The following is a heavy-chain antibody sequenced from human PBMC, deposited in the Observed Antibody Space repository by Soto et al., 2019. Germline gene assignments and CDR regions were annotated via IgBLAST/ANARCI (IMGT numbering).Heavy chain of an antibody. CDR3: ARGAPITTVDYYYYGMDV. CDR1: GFTFSSYW. V-gene: IGHV3-7*03. Sequence: EGSLRLSCAASGFTFSSYWMSWVRQAPGKGLEWVANIKQDGSEKYYVDSVKGRFTISRDNAKNSLYLQMNSLRAEDTAVYYCARGAPITTVDYYYYGMDVWGQGTTVTVS. J-gene: IGHJ6*02. CDR2: IKQDGSEK. D-gene: IGHD3-3*01.